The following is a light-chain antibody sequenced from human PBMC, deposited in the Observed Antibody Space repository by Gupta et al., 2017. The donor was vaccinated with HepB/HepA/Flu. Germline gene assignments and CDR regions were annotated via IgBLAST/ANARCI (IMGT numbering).Light chain of an antibody. J-gene: IGKJ5*01. Sequence: AIQMTQSPSSLSASVGDRVTITCRASQGIRNDLGWYQQKPGKAPKLLIYAASSLQSGVPSRFSGSGSGTDFTLTISSLQPEDFATYYCLQDYNYRSITFGQGTRLEIK. CDR1: QGIRND. V-gene: IGKV1-6*01. CDR2: AAS. CDR3: LQDYNYRSIT.